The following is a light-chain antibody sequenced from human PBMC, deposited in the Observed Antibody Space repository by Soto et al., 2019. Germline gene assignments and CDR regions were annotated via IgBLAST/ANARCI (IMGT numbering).Light chain of an antibody. CDR1: SSNIGNNY. V-gene: IGLV1-51*02. CDR3: ATWDTSLSAGRV. CDR2: ETD. J-gene: IGLJ1*01. Sequence: QSVLTQPPSVSAAPGQTVTISCSGSSSNIGNNYVSWYQQLPGAAPKLLIYETDRRPAGIPDRFSGSKSGTSATLGITGLQTADEADCYCATWDTSLSAGRVFGPGTKLTVL.